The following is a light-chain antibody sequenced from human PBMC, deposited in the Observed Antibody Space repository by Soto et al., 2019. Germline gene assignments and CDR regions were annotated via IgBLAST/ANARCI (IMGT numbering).Light chain of an antibody. Sequence: DIPMTQSPSSVSASVGDRVTITCRASQVISWLGWYKQKPGKARNLMIYGASSLQSGATSRSSGSGSGTDFTLTISSLQPEDFAPYYCQPAYNFPLTFGGGTKVVIK. CDR2: GAS. J-gene: IGKJ4*01. V-gene: IGKV1-12*01. CDR3: QPAYNFPLT. CDR1: QVISW.